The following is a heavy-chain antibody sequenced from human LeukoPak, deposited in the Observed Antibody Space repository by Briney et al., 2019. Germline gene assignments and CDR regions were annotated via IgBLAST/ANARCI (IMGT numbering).Heavy chain of an antibody. D-gene: IGHD3-22*01. CDR1: GYIFTSYW. J-gene: IGHJ4*02. CDR2: IYPGDSDT. V-gene: IGHV5-51*01. Sequence: GASLQISGQGSGYIFTSYWIGWVRQLPGKGLEWMGIIYPGDSDTRYSPSFQGQVTISADKSISTAYLQWSSLKASDTAMYYCARATYYYDSSGYAIDYWGQGTLVTVSS. CDR3: ARATYYYDSSGYAIDY.